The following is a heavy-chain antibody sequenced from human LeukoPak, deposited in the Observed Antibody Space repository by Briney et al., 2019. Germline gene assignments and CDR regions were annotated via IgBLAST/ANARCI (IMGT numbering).Heavy chain of an antibody. Sequence: GGSLRLSCAASGFTFSSYSMNWVRQAQGKGLEWVSSISSSSSYIYYADSVKGRFTISRDNAKNSLYLQMNSLRAEDTAVYYCARSGYSKGDFQHWGQGTLVTVSS. CDR3: ARSGYSKGDFQH. V-gene: IGHV3-21*01. CDR2: ISSSSSYI. D-gene: IGHD4-11*01. J-gene: IGHJ1*01. CDR1: GFTFSSYS.